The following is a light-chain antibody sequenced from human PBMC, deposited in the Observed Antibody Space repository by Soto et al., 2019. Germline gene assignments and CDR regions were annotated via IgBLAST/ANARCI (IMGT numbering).Light chain of an antibody. Sequence: EIVLTQSPGTLSLSPGERVTLSCRASQIVSSTYLAWYQQKPGQAPRLLIYDASSRATGIPDRFSGSGSGTDFTLTISRLEPEDFAVYYCQQYGTSPPVYTFGQGTKLELK. CDR1: QIVSSTY. J-gene: IGKJ2*01. CDR2: DAS. CDR3: QQYGTSPPVYT. V-gene: IGKV3-20*01.